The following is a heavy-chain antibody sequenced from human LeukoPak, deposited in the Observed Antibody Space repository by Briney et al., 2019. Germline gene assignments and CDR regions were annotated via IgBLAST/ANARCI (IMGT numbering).Heavy chain of an antibody. J-gene: IGHJ6*03. Sequence: PGGSLSLSCAASGFTFSNFAIHWVRQAPGKGLEFVSGIRSTGDSTYYANSAKGRFTISRDNSKNTLYLQMVSLRAEDMAVYYCAKDPNFYYCMDVWGKGTTVTISS. CDR3: AKDPNFYYCMDV. CDR1: GFTFSNFA. V-gene: IGHV3-64*01. CDR2: IRSTGDST.